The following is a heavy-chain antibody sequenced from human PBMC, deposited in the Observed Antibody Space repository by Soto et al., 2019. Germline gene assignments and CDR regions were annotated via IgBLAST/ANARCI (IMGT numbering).Heavy chain of an antibody. CDR1: GFTFTSYG. V-gene: IGHV3-23*01. CDR2: ISGSGGST. J-gene: IGHJ4*02. D-gene: IGHD5-18*01. CDR3: AKASAYSSGYVDY. Sequence: PGGSLRLSCAASGFTFTSYGMTWVRQAPGKGLEWVSIISGSGGSTAYADSVKGRFAISRDNSKNTLYLQMNSLRAEDTAVYYCAKASAYSSGYVDYWGQGTLVTVSS.